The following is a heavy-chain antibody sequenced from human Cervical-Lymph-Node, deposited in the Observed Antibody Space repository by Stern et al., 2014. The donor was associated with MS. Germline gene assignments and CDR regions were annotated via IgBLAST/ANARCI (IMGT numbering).Heavy chain of an antibody. Sequence: QLQLQESGPGLVKPSATLSLTCTVSNVSIGLFYWSWIRQSPGRGLEWSGYVYYSGSTDYNPSLKSRVTMAVDTSKSQFSLKLSSLTAADTAVYYCASIQLWSKSFDYWGRGTLVTVSS. CDR3: ASIQLWSKSFDY. CDR1: NVSIGLFY. V-gene: IGHV4-59*01. CDR2: VYYSGST. J-gene: IGHJ4*02. D-gene: IGHD1-1*01.